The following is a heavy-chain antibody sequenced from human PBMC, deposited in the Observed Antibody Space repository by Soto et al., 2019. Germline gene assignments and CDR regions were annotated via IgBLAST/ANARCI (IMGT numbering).Heavy chain of an antibody. J-gene: IGHJ4*02. CDR2: ISVSGSST. CDR1: GFIFSNNA. D-gene: IGHD3-22*01. V-gene: IGHV3-23*01. CDR3: VKVYYDSSGTQSGFEY. Sequence: EVQLLESGGGLVQPGGSLRLSCAASGFIFSNNAMNWVRQAPGQGLEWVSGISVSGSSTYYADSVKGRFTISRDNSKNTLNLQMNSLIVEDTAVYYCVKVYYDSSGTQSGFEYWGQGTLVTVSS.